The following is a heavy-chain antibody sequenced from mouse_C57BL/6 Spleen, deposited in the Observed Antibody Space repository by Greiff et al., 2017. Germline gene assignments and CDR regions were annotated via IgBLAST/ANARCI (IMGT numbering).Heavy chain of an antibody. V-gene: IGHV5-4*01. J-gene: IGHJ2*01. Sequence: EVQVVESGGGLVKPGGSLKLSCAASGFTFSSYAMSWVRQTPGKRLEWVATISDGGSYTYYPDNVKGRFTISRDNAKNNLYLQMSHLKSEDTAKYYCARDGGYYFDYWGQGTTLTVSS. CDR2: ISDGGSYT. CDR1: GFTFSSYA. CDR3: ARDGGYYFDY.